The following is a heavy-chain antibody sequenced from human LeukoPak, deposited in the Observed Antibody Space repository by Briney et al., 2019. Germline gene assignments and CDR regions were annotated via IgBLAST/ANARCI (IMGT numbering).Heavy chain of an antibody. D-gene: IGHD3-3*01. V-gene: IGHV4-59*01. CDR1: GAAISTYF. J-gene: IGHJ5*02. CDR3: ARDFWSGSVGFDP. CDR2: IYSSGST. Sequence: SETLSLTCTVSGAAISTYFWSWIRQSPGKGLEWIGYIYSSGSTKYNPSLKSRVTISVDTSKNQFALTLRSLTAADTAVYYCARDFWSGSVGFDPWGQGTLVTVSS.